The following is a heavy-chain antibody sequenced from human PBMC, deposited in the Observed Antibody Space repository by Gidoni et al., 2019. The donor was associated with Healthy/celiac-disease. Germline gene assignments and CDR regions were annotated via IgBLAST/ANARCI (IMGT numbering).Heavy chain of an antibody. V-gene: IGHV3-30*18. J-gene: IGHJ3*02. CDR1: RLTFSSYG. Sequence: QVQLVKSGGGVVQPGRRLRLSCAASRLTFSSYGMHWVRQAPGKGLEWVAVISYDGSNKYYADSVKGRFTISRDNSKNTLYLQMNSLRAEDTAVYYCAKPHLRDAFDIWGQGTMVTVSS. CDR3: AKPHLRDAFDI. CDR2: ISYDGSNK. D-gene: IGHD3-3*02.